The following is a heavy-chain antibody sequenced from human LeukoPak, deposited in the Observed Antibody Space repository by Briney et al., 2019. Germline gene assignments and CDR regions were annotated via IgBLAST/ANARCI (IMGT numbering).Heavy chain of an antibody. V-gene: IGHV4-39*07. CDR1: GGSVSTIDYY. CDR3: AACLSATWAIDY. CDR2: VYYSGST. D-gene: IGHD1-1*01. J-gene: IGHJ4*02. Sequence: SETLSLTCTVSGGSVSTIDYYWGWIRQPPGKGLEWIGSVYYSGSTYYNAPLKSRVTISVDTSKNQFSLKLSAVTAADTAVYYCAACLSATWAIDYWGQGTLVTVSS.